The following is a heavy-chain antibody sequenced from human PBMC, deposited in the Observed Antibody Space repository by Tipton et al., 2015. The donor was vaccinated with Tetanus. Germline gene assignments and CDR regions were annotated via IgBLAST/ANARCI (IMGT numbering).Heavy chain of an antibody. Sequence: TLSLTCTVSGGSISSYYWSWIRQPPGKGLEWIGYIYYSGSTNYNPSLKSRVTISVDTSKNQFSLKLSSVTAADTAVYYCARTSGYLYSSYWGQGTLVPVSS. CDR2: IYYSGST. CDR1: GGSISSYY. J-gene: IGHJ1*01. CDR3: ARTSGYLYSSY. D-gene: IGHD3-3*01. V-gene: IGHV4-59*01.